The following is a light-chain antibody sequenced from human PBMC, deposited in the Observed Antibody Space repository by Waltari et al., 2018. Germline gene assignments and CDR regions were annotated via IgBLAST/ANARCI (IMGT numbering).Light chain of an antibody. CDR3: SSYAGSNNL. J-gene: IGLJ2*01. Sequence: QSALTQPPSASGSPGQSVTIPCTGTSSDVGGYNYVSWYQQRPGKAPKLMIYEVTKRPSGVPDRFSGSKSGNTASLTVSGLQAEDEADYYCSSYAGSNNLFGGGTKLTVL. CDR1: SSDVGGYNY. V-gene: IGLV2-8*01. CDR2: EVT.